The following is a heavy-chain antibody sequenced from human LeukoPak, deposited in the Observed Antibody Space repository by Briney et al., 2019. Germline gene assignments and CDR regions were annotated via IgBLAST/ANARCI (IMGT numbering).Heavy chain of an antibody. CDR1: GYTFTSYD. D-gene: IGHD4-23*01. CDR3: ARETDYGGNSEHYFDY. J-gene: IGHJ4*02. CDR2: INPNSGGT. V-gene: IGHV1-2*02. Sequence: ASVKVSCKASGYTFTSYDINWVRQATGQGLEWMGWINPNSGGTNYAQKFQGRVTMTRDTSISTAYMELSRLRSDDTAVYYCARETDYGGNSEHYFDYWGQGTLVTVSS.